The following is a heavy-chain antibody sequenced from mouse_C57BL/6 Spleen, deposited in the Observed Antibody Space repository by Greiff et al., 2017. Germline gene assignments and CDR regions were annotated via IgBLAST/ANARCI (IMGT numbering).Heavy chain of an antibody. V-gene: IGHV1-82*01. D-gene: IGHD2-4*01. CDR2: IYPGDGDT. CDR3: ARGDYPDY. Sequence: QVQLKESGPELVKPGASVKISCKASGYAFSSSWMNWVKQRPGKGLEWIGRIYPGDGDTNYNGKFKGKATLTADKSSSTAYMQLSSLTSEDSAVYFCARGDYPDYWGQGTTLTVSS. CDR1: GYAFSSSW. J-gene: IGHJ2*01.